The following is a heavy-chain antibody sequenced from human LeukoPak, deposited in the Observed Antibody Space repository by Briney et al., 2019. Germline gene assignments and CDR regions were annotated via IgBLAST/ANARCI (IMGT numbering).Heavy chain of an antibody. V-gene: IGHV6-1*01. CDR2: TYYRSKWYN. CDR1: GDSVSSNSAA. D-gene: IGHD6-19*01. Sequence: SQTLSLTCAISGDSVSSNSAAWTWIRQSPSRGLEWLGRTYYRSKWYNDYAVSVKSRITINPDTSKNQLSLQLNSVTPEDTAVYYCARVGYSSGGKTRYYFDYWGQGTLVTVSS. J-gene: IGHJ4*02. CDR3: ARVGYSSGGKTRYYFDY.